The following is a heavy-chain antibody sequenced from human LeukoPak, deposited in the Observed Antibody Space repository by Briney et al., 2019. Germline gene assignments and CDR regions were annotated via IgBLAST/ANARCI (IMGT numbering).Heavy chain of an antibody. D-gene: IGHD1-26*01. CDR3: ARGLVGATPNDY. V-gene: IGHV1-46*01. CDR1: GYTFTSYY. J-gene: IGHJ4*02. Sequence: ASVKVSCKASGYTFTSYYMHWVRRAPGQGLEWMGIINPNGGSTSYAQKFQGRVTMTRDMSTSTVYMELSSLRSEDTAVYYCARGLVGATPNDYWGQGTLVTVSS. CDR2: INPNGGST.